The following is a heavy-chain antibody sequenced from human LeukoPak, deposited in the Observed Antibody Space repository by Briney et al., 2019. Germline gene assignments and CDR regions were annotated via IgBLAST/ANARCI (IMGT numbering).Heavy chain of an antibody. J-gene: IGHJ6*03. V-gene: IGHV3-23*01. Sequence: PGGSLRLSCAASGFTFSSYWMSWVRQAPGKGLEWVSAISGSGGSTYYADSVKGRFTISRDNSKNTLYLQMNSLRAEDTAVYYCAKSRGDYYYYYMDVWGKGTTVTVSS. CDR2: ISGSGGST. CDR1: GFTFSSYW. CDR3: AKSRGDYYYYYMDV.